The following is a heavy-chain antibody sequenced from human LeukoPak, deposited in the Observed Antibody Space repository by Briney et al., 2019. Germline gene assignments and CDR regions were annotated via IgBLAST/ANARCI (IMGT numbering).Heavy chain of an antibody. J-gene: IGHJ3*02. V-gene: IGHV1-2*02. D-gene: IGHD3-22*01. CDR1: GYTFTGYY. Sequence: ASVKVSCKASGYTFTGYYMHWVRQAPGQGLEWMGWINPNSGGTNYAQTFQGGVTMTRDTSISTAYMELSRLRSDDTAVYYCASGRLYDSSGYLDDAFDIWGQGTMVTVSS. CDR2: INPNSGGT. CDR3: ASGRLYDSSGYLDDAFDI.